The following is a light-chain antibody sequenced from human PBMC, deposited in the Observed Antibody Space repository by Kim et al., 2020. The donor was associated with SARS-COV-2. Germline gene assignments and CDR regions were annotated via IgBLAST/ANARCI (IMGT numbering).Light chain of an antibody. CDR2: AAS. CDR1: QGSGSY. J-gene: IGKJ4*01. CDR3: QQYYSFPFT. Sequence: ASTGDRGACSWRVRQGSGSYFAWYQKRTGKAPELLIYAASTLQRGVPSRYSGGGSGTDFTLTISCLQSEDFATYYCQQYYSFPFTFGGGTK. V-gene: IGKV1D-8*02.